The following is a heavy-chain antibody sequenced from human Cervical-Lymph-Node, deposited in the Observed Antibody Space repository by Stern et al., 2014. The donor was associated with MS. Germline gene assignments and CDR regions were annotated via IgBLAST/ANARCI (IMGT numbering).Heavy chain of an antibody. CDR2: ISFDGSNK. CDR3: AKTGANSLFDY. CDR1: GFTFSNYG. Sequence: VQLVQSGGGVVQPGRSLRLSCAASGFTFSNYGMHWVRQAPGEGLEWMAGISFDGSNKYSGDSVKARLNISRDNSKNMLYLQMNSLRVEDTAVYYCAKTGANSLFDYWGQGALVIVSS. J-gene: IGHJ4*02. V-gene: IGHV3-30*18. D-gene: IGHD2-21*01.